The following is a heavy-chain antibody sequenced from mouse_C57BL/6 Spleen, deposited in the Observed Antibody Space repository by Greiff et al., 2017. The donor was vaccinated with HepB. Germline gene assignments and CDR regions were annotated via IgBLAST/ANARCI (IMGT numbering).Heavy chain of an antibody. D-gene: IGHD2-5*01. V-gene: IGHV7-3*01. CDR3: ASYIHSNYGFWYFDV. CDR1: GFTFTAYD. CDR2: IRNKANGYTT. Sequence: EVKLVESGGGLVQPGGSLSLSCAASGFTFTAYDMSWVRQPPGKALEWLGFIRNKANGYTTEYSASVKGRFTISRDNSQSILYLQMNALRAEDSDTYYCASYIHSNYGFWYFDVWGTGTTVTVSS. J-gene: IGHJ1*03.